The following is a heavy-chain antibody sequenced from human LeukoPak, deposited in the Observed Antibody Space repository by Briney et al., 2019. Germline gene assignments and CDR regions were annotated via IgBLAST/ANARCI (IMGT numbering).Heavy chain of an antibody. J-gene: IGHJ4*02. D-gene: IGHD1-26*01. CDR1: GFTFSSYE. V-gene: IGHV3-48*03. CDR3: ARDSPKEQKSPY. Sequence: GGSLRLSCAASGFTFSSYEMNWVRQAPGKGLERVSYISSSGSTIYYADSVKGRFTISRDNAKNSLYLQMNSLRAEDTAVYYCARDSPKEQKSPYWGQGTLVTVSS. CDR2: ISSSGSTI.